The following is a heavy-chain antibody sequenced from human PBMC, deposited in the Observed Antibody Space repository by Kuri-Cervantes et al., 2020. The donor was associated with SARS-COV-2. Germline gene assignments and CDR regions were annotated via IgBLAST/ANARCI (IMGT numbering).Heavy chain of an antibody. CDR2: TRYDGNNQ. Sequence: GESLKISCAASGFTFKTYGMHWVRQAPGKGLEWVAFTRYDGNNQYYGDSVKGRFSISRDNAKNSLYPQMNSLRAEDTAVYYCAREGRGYAYFDYWGQGTLVTVSS. D-gene: IGHD5-12*01. V-gene: IGHV3-30*02. CDR1: GFTFKTYG. J-gene: IGHJ4*02. CDR3: AREGRGYAYFDY.